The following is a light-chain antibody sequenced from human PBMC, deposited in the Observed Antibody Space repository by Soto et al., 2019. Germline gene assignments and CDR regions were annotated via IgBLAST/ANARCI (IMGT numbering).Light chain of an antibody. CDR2: DVT. Sequence: QSALTQPRSVSGSPGQSVTISCTGTSSDVGGYNFVSWYQRRPGKAPNLIIYDVTKRPSGVPDRFSGSKSGNTASLTISGLQTDDEADYYCCSYAGSYAYAFGGGTKLTVL. J-gene: IGLJ1*01. CDR1: SSDVGGYNF. CDR3: CSYAGSYAYA. V-gene: IGLV2-11*01.